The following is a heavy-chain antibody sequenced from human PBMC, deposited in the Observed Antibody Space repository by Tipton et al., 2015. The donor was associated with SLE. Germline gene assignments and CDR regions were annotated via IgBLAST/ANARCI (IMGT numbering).Heavy chain of an antibody. Sequence: TLSLTCSVSGASISSHYLSWIRQPPGKGLEWIGYMSYSGSAHYNPSLRSRVTLSLDTSKNQVSLKLTSVTAADTAVYYCARTNLQESLVDWFFDLWGRGTLVTVSS. CDR2: MSYSGSA. V-gene: IGHV4-59*11. D-gene: IGHD5-24*01. CDR3: ARTNLQESLVDWFFDL. CDR1: GASISSHY. J-gene: IGHJ2*01.